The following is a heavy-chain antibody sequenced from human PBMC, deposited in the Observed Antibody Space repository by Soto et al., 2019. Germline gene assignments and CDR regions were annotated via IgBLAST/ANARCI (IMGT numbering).Heavy chain of an antibody. CDR3: ARAVTQYFDS. J-gene: IGHJ4*02. D-gene: IGHD4-4*01. V-gene: IGHV3-23*01. CDR1: GFSFNFYV. Sequence: PRGSLRLSCAASGFSFNFYVMTWVRQAPGKGLEWVSGMSGSGGHIYYADSVKGRFTVSRDNSNSTLYLQMNSLRAEDTAVYYCARAVTQYFDSWGQGSLVTVS. CDR2: MSGSGGHI.